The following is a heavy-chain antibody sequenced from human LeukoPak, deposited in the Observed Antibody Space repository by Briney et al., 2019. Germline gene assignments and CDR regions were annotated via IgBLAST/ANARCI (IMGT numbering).Heavy chain of an antibody. Sequence: SVKVSCKASGGTFSSYAISWVRQAPGQGLEWMGRIIPILGIANYAQKFQGRVTITADKSTSTAYMELSSLRSEDTAVYYCVRDLTRGYCSSTSCPHNWFDPWGQGTLVTVSS. CDR1: GGTFSSYA. J-gene: IGHJ5*02. CDR2: IIPILGIA. D-gene: IGHD2-2*01. V-gene: IGHV1-69*04. CDR3: VRDLTRGYCSSTSCPHNWFDP.